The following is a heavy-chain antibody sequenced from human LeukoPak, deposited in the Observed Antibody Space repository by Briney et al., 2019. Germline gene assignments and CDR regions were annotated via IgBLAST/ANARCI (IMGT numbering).Heavy chain of an antibody. CDR2: ISTSGTT. D-gene: IGHD3-3*01. Sequence: SETLSLTCTVSGASMSSYYWSWIRQPAGKGLEWIGRISTSGTTNYNPSLKSRVTMSVDTSKSQFSLKLTSVTAADTAVYYCAKSTIFGVVTPSGTNYYYYMDVWGKGTTVTVSS. CDR1: GASMSSYY. V-gene: IGHV4-4*07. CDR3: AKSTIFGVVTPSGTNYYYYMDV. J-gene: IGHJ6*03.